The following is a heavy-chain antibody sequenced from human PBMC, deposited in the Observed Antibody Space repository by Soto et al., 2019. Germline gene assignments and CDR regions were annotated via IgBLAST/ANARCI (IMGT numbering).Heavy chain of an antibody. CDR3: ARIFIAAAGTIDY. Sequence: QVQLVESGGGVVQPGRSLRLSCAASGFTFSSYGMHWVRQAPSKGLEWVAVIWYDGSNKYYADSVKGRFTISRDNSKNTLYLQMNSLRAEDTAVYYCARIFIAAAGTIDYWGQGTLVTVSS. CDR1: GFTFSSYG. V-gene: IGHV3-33*01. J-gene: IGHJ4*02. CDR2: IWYDGSNK. D-gene: IGHD6-13*01.